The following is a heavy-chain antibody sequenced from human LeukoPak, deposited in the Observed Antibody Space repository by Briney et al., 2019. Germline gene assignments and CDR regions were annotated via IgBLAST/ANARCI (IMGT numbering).Heavy chain of an antibody. V-gene: IGHV3-30*02. CDR2: IRYDGSNK. CDR3: AKELFPYTGPFDY. CDR1: GFTFSSYG. J-gene: IGHJ4*02. Sequence: GGSLRLSCAASGFTFSSYGMHWVRQAPGKGLEGVAFIRYDGSNKYYADSVKGRFTISRDNSKNTLYLQINSLRAEDTAVYYCAKELFPYTGPFDYWGQGTLVTVSS. D-gene: IGHD1-14*01.